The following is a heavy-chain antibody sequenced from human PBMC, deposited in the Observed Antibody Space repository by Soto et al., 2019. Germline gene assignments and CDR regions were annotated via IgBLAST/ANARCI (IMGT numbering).Heavy chain of an antibody. V-gene: IGHV1-2*04. CDR3: ARGPVGSMIALWY. D-gene: IGHD3-22*01. Sequence: ASVKVSCKASGYAFTGYYMHWVRQAPGQGLEWMGWINPNSGGTNYAQKFQGWATMTRDTSISTAYMELSRLRSDDTAVYYCARGPVGSMIALWYWGQGTLVTVSS. CDR2: INPNSGGT. J-gene: IGHJ4*02. CDR1: GYAFTGYY.